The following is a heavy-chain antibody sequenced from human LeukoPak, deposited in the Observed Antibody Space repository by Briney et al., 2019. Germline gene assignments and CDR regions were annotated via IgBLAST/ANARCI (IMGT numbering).Heavy chain of an antibody. CDR2: IWYDGSNE. CDR3: ARNAYNYGGFDY. D-gene: IGHD5-24*01. J-gene: IGHJ4*02. Sequence: GGSLRLSCTASGFTFRTYGMVWVRQAPGKGLEWVPVIWYDGSNENYADSVKGRFTISRDNSKSTLFLQMNSLRAEDTAVYYCARNAYNYGGFDYWGLGTLVTVSS. CDR1: GFTFRTYG. V-gene: IGHV3-33*01.